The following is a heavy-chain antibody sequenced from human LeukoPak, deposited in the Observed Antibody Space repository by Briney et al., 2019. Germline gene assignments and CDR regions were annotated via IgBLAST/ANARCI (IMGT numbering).Heavy chain of an antibody. CDR3: AKSLVRGKWDYYFYYMDV. D-gene: IGHD3-10*01. J-gene: IGHJ6*03. V-gene: IGHV5-51*01. CDR1: GYSFTSYW. Sequence: GESLKISCKGSGYSFTSYWLAWVRQMPGKGLEWMGIIYPGDSDTRYSPSFQGQVTISADKSISTAYLQWSSLKASDTAMYYCAKSLVRGKWDYYFYYMDVWGKGTTVTVSS. CDR2: IYPGDSDT.